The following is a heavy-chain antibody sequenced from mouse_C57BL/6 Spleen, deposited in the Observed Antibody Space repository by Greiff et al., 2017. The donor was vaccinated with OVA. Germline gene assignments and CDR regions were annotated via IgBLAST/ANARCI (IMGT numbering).Heavy chain of an antibody. V-gene: IGHV8-12*01. CDR3: ARREGITTVVDWYFDV. CDR1: GFSLSTSGMG. D-gene: IGHD1-1*01. J-gene: IGHJ1*03. Sequence: ESGPGILQSSQTLSLTCSFSGFSLSTSGMGVSWIRQPSGKGLEWLAHIYWDDDKRYNPSLKSRLTISKDTSRNQVFLKITSVDTADTATYYCARREGITTVVDWYFDVWGTGTTVTVSS. CDR2: IYWDDDK.